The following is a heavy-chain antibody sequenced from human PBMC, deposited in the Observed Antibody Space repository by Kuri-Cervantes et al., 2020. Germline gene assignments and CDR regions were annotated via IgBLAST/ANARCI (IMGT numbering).Heavy chain of an antibody. CDR2: ISSSGSTI. Sequence: GESLKISCAASGFTFSDYYMSWIRQAPGKGLEWVSYISSSGSTIYYADSVKGRFTISRDNSKNTLYLQMNSLRAEDTAVYYCARVKSLAAGFDYWGQGTLVTVSS. CDR1: GFTFSDYY. D-gene: IGHD6-13*01. J-gene: IGHJ4*02. CDR3: ARVKSLAAGFDY. V-gene: IGHV3-11*04.